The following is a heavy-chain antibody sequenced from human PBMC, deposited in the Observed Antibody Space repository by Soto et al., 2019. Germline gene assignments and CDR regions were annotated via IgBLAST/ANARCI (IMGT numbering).Heavy chain of an antibody. D-gene: IGHD2-15*01. CDR1: GGSISSYY. CDR2: IYYSGST. Sequence: QVQLQESGPGLVKPSETLSLTCTVSGGSISSYYWGWMRQPPGKGLEWIGDIYYSGSTNHNPSLKSRVTISITSKNQFSLKLTSVTAADTSVYYCVRSLFDDGGCLSVDWGRGTLVTVSS. CDR3: VRSLFDDGGCLSVD. V-gene: IGHV4-59*01. J-gene: IGHJ4*02.